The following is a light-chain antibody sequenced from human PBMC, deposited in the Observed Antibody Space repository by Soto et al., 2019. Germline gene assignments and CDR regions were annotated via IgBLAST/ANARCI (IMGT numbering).Light chain of an antibody. J-gene: IGLJ2*01. CDR2: DVT. Sequence: QSALTQPASVSGSPGQSITISCTATSSDVGAYNYVSWYQQHPGKAPKLMIYDVTNRPSGVSNRFSGSKSGNTASLTISGLQAEYEADYYCSSYTSSSTVVFGGGTKVTVL. CDR1: SSDVGAYNY. V-gene: IGLV2-14*01. CDR3: SSYTSSSTVV.